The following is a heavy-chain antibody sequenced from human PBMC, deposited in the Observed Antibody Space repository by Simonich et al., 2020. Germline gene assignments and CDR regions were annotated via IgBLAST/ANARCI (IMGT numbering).Heavy chain of an antibody. J-gene: IGHJ6*02. D-gene: IGHD6-13*01. CDR1: GYSISSGYF. CDR2: SYHNGDT. V-gene: IGHV4-38-2*01. CDR3: ARVGYSNYYYYGMDV. Sequence: QVQLQESGPGLVKPSETLSLTCAVSGYSISSGYFWGWSRQPPGKGQEWIGSSYHNGDTYSNPALESRVPISVDPSKNQFSLKRSSVTAADTAVYYCARVGYSNYYYYGMDVWGQGTTVTVSS.